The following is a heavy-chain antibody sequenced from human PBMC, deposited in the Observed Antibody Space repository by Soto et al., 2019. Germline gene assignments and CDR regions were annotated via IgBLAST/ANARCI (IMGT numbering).Heavy chain of an antibody. CDR1: GFTFIMYW. CDR2: INDDGSST. D-gene: IGHD1-1*01. Sequence: GGSLRLSCAASGFTFIMYWMHWVRQVPGKGPEWVSRINDDGSSTNYADSVKGRFTISRDNAKSTLYLQMNDLRAEDTAVYYCTRGPRSTSTGTGAFWGQGTLVTVSS. CDR3: TRGPRSTSTGTGAF. J-gene: IGHJ4*02. V-gene: IGHV3-74*01.